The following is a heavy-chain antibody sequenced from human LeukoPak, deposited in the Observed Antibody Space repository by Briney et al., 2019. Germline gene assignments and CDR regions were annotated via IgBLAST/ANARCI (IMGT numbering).Heavy chain of an antibody. CDR1: GASISSNTYY. D-gene: IGHD2-15*01. CDR2: IFNAGST. J-gene: IGHJ4*02. Sequence: PSETLSLTCTVSGASISSNTYYWAWIRQTPGKGLEWIGSIFNAGSTFYNPSLTSRVTMSVDTSKNQFSLKLSSVTAADTAVYYCARVCSGGSCYSRGLTPPFDYWGQGTLVTVSS. V-gene: IGHV4-39*01. CDR3: ARVCSGGSCYSRGLTPPFDY.